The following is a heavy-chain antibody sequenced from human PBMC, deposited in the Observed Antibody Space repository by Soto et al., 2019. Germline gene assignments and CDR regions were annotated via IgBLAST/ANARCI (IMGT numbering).Heavy chain of an antibody. V-gene: IGHV3-23*01. J-gene: IGHJ4*02. D-gene: IGHD3-3*01. CDR3: AKRFALFGEVKLSPDFDY. Sequence: EVQLLESGGGLVQPEGSLRLSCAASGFTFSSHAMSWVRQAPGKGLEWVSAISYSGTTTYYAESVKGRFTISRDNSTNTLYLQMNSLRVEDTAIYYCAKRFALFGEVKLSPDFDYWGQGSLLTAAS. CDR1: GFTFSSHA. CDR2: ISYSGTTT.